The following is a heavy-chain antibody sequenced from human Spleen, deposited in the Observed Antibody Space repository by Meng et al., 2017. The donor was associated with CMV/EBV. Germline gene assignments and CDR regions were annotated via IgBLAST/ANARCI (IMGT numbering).Heavy chain of an antibody. CDR3: ARGGIAQPFDP. CDR1: GYTFTAHY. D-gene: IGHD6-13*01. J-gene: IGHJ5*02. Sequence: ASVKVSCKASGYTFTAHYFHWVRQAPGQGLEWMGWINPNSGDTNYAQRFQDRVTMTRDTSISTVYMELSMLRSDDTAVYYCARGGIAQPFDPWGQGTLVTVSS. CDR2: INPNSGDT. V-gene: IGHV1-2*02.